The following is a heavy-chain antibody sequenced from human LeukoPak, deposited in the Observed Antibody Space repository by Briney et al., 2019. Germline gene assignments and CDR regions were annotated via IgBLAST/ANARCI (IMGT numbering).Heavy chain of an antibody. CDR1: GGSSSGYY. CDR2: INHSGST. V-gene: IGHV4-34*01. Sequence: SETLSLTCAVYGGSSSGYYWSWIRQPPGKGLEWIGEINHSGSTNYNPSLKSRVTISVDTSKNQFSLKLSSVTAADTAVYYCARYGYYYGLTSCFDYWGQGTLVTVSS. D-gene: IGHD3-22*01. J-gene: IGHJ4*02. CDR3: ARYGYYYGLTSCFDY.